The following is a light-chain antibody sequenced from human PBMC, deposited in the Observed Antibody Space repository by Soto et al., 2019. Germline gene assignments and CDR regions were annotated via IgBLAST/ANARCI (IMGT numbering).Light chain of an antibody. Sequence: RMTQSPSSFSASTGDRVTITCRASQDIYIYLNWYQQKPGKAPKLLIYDASNLETGVPSRFSGSGSGTHFTFTISSLQADDFTTYYCQQYDNLPPYSFGQGTKVESK. CDR2: DAS. CDR1: QDIYIY. CDR3: QQYDNLPPYS. J-gene: IGKJ2*03. V-gene: IGKV1-33*01.